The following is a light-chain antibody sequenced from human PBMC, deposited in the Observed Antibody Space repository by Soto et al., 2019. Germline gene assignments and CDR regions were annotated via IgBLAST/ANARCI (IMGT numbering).Light chain of an antibody. CDR1: SSDVGGYNY. Sequence: QSALTQPASVSGSPGQSITISCTGTSSDVGGYNYVSWYQQHPAKAPKLMIYEVNNRPSGVSNRFSGSKSDNTASLTISGLQAEDEADYYCSSYTSSTTLVFGGGTKLTVL. V-gene: IGLV2-14*01. CDR3: SSYTSSTTLV. J-gene: IGLJ2*01. CDR2: EVN.